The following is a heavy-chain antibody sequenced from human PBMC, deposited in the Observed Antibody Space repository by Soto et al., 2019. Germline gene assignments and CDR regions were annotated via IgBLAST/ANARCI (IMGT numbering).Heavy chain of an antibody. D-gene: IGHD6-13*01. CDR3: ARSSNSIAADGTGFHX. CDR2: IYSGGST. CDR1: GFTVSSNY. J-gene: IGHJ4*02. V-gene: IGHV3-53*01. Sequence: GGSLRLSFAASGFTVSSNYMSWVRQAPGKGLEGVSVIYSGGSTYYADSVKGRFTISRDNSKNTLYLQMNSLRAEDTAVYYCARSSNSIAADGTGFHXWGQGTLVTVSX.